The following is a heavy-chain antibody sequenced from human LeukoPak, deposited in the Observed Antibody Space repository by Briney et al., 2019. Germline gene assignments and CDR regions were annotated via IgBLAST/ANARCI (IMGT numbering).Heavy chain of an antibody. V-gene: IGHV3-15*01. CDR1: GFTFSSAW. D-gene: IGHD3-10*01. CDR2: IKSKTDGGTT. Sequence: GGSLRLSCAASGFTFSSAWMSWVRQAPGKGLEWVGRIKSKTDGGTTDYAAPVKGRFTISRDDSKNTLYLQMNSLKTEDTAVYYCTTDPRITMVRGGYWGQGTLVTVSS. J-gene: IGHJ4*02. CDR3: TTDPRITMVRGGY.